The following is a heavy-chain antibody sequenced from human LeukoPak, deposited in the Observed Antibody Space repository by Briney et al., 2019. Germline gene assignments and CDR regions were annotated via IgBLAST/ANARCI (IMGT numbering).Heavy chain of an antibody. CDR2: INNDGSST. J-gene: IGHJ6*02. Sequence: GGSLRLSCAASGFTSSYFWMHWVRHAPGKGLVWVSRINNDGSSTSYADSVKGRFTISRDNAKNTLSLQMNSLRAEDTAVYYCARTPYYYGMDVWGQGTTVTVSS. CDR3: ARTPYYYGMDV. CDR1: GFTSSYFW. V-gene: IGHV3-74*01.